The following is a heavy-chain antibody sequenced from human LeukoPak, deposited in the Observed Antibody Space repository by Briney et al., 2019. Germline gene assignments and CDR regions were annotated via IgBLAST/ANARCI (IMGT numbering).Heavy chain of an antibody. CDR3: ARDFCSGGSCYPDAFDI. CDR2: IWYDGTNT. J-gene: IGHJ3*02. D-gene: IGHD2-15*01. V-gene: IGHV3-33*01. Sequence: GGSLRLACAASGFTFSSYGMHWVRQAPGKGLEWVAVIWYDGTNTYYADSVKGRFTISRDNSKNTLYLQMNSLRAEDTAVYYCARDFCSGGSCYPDAFDIWGQGTMVTVSS. CDR1: GFTFSSYG.